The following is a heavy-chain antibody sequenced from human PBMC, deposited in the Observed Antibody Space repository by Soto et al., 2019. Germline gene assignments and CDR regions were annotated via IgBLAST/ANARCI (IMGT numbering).Heavy chain of an antibody. Sequence: QVQLVESGGGVVQPGRSLRLSCAASEFTFSDYAMHWVRQAPGKGLEWVAVISDDGDKVFYADSMKDRLTISRDNSKSTLFLQLTSLGPEYTALYYCARTHYHNSSGPNAHAFDIWGQGTLLTVSS. D-gene: IGHD3-22*01. V-gene: IGHV3-30-3*01. CDR3: ARTHYHNSSGPNAHAFDI. J-gene: IGHJ3*02. CDR2: ISDDGDKV. CDR1: EFTFSDYA.